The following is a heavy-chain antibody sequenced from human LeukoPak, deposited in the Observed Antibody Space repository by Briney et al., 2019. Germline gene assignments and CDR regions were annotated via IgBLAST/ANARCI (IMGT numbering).Heavy chain of an antibody. CDR2: IYSGGST. CDR1: GFTVRSNY. Sequence: PGGSLRLSCAASGFTVRSNYMTWVRQAPGKGLEWVSFIYSGGSTYYADSVKGRFTISRDNSENTLYLQMNSLRAEDTAVYYCARDPRYGSGYVWGQGTTVTVSS. J-gene: IGHJ6*02. CDR3: ARDPRYGSGYV. V-gene: IGHV3-53*01. D-gene: IGHD6-19*01.